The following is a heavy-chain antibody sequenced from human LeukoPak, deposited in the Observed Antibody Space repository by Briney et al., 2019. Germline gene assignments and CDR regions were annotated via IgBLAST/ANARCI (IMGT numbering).Heavy chain of an antibody. D-gene: IGHD6-19*01. Sequence: AGGSLRLSCAASGFTFSTYGMHWVRQAPGKGLEWVALVSYDGSDKYYADSVKGRLTISRDNSKNTVFLQMNSLRAEDTAVYYCAKDPPMYSSGWYNYFDYWGQGTLVTVSS. J-gene: IGHJ4*02. CDR3: AKDPPMYSSGWYNYFDY. CDR1: GFTFSTYG. V-gene: IGHV3-30*18. CDR2: VSYDGSDK.